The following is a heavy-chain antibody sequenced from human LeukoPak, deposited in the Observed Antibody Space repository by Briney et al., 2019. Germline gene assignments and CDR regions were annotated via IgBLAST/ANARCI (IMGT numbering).Heavy chain of an antibody. CDR2: IYPCDSDT. CDR3: ARSRKGYYYDSSGYYYEDY. CDR1: GYRFTSYW. V-gene: IGHV5-51*01. Sequence: GESLKISCKGSGYRFTSYWIGWGRQMPPKGLEWSGAIYPCDSDTTYTPSFQGQVTISADKSISTAYLQWSSLKASDTAMYYCARSRKGYYYDSSGYYYEDYWGQGTLVTVSS. J-gene: IGHJ4*02. D-gene: IGHD3-22*01.